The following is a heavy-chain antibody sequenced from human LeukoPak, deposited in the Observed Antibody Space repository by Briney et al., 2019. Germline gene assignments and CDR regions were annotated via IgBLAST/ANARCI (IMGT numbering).Heavy chain of an antibody. CDR3: ARGEVDVVCPSWLDT. D-gene: IGHD2-2*01. Sequence: GASLKGSCTASGDTFTGSCMPWGRETPGQGLEWRGWINPTSGGANYAQKFQGRVTMTRDTSLRTAYIELTRPRYDDTALCNFARGEVDVVCPSWLDTCGQGTLVTVSS. J-gene: IGHJ5*02. V-gene: IGHV1-2*02. CDR1: GDTFTGSC. CDR2: INPTSGGA.